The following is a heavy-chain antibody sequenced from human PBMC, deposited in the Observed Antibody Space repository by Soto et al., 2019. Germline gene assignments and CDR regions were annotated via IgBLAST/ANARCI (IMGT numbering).Heavy chain of an antibody. V-gene: IGHV3-30*18. D-gene: IGHD3-10*01. CDR2: ISYDGSNK. J-gene: IGHJ4*02. Sequence: QVQLVESGGGVVQPGRSLRLSCAASGFTFSTYGIHWVRQAPGKGLEWVSVISYDGSNKYYADSVKGRFTISRDNSKNTLYLQMNRLGVEDTAVYYCAKDLGGSRSLHYWGQGTLVTVSS. CDR3: AKDLGGSRSLHY. CDR1: GFTFSTYG.